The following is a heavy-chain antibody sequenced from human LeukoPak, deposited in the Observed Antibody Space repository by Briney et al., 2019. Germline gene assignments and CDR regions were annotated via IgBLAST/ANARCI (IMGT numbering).Heavy chain of an antibody. CDR3: ARWGNCSSTSCYSWNWFDP. Sequence: GGSLRLSCAASGFTFSSYGMHWVCQAPSKGLEWVAVIWYDGSNKYYADSVKGRFTISRDNSKNTLYLQMNSLRAEDTAVYYCARWGNCSSTSCYSWNWFDPWGQGTLVTVSS. CDR1: GFTFSSYG. D-gene: IGHD2-2*02. V-gene: IGHV3-33*01. CDR2: IWYDGSNK. J-gene: IGHJ5*02.